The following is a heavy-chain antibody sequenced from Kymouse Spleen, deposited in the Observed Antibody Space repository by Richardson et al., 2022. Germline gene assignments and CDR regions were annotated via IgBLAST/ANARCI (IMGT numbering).Heavy chain of an antibody. Sequence: QVQLQESGPGLVKPSGTLSLTCAVSGGSISSSNWWSWVRQPPGKGLEWIGEIYHSGSTNYNPSLKSRVTISVDKSKNQFSLKLSSVTAADTAVYYCARTLSLGYCSSTSCSYFDYWGQGTLVTVSS. CDR1: GGSISSSNW. J-gene: IGHJ4*02. D-gene: IGHD2-2*02. CDR3: ARTLSLGYCSSTSCSYFDY. CDR2: IYHSGST. V-gene: IGHV4-4*02.